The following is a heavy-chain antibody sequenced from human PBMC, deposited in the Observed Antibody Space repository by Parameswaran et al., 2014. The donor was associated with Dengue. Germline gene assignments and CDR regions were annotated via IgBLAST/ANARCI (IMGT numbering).Heavy chain of an antibody. CDR1: GGSISSSSYY. CDR3: ARLSIAVAGGFDY. D-gene: IGHD6-19*01. V-gene: IGHV4-39*01. Sequence: AGGSLRLSCTVSGGSISSSSYYWGWIRQPPGKGLEWIGSIYYSGSTYYNPSLKSRVTISVDTSKNQFSLKLSSVTAADTAVYYCARLSIAVAGGFDYWGQGTLVTVSS. J-gene: IGHJ4*02. CDR2: IYYSGST.